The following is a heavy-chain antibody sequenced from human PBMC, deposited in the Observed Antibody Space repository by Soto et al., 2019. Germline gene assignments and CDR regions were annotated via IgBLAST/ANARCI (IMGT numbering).Heavy chain of an antibody. J-gene: IGHJ6*03. CDR3: ARQVDLRITIFGVVIPDLGSYMDV. Sequence: QVQLVQSGAEVKKPGASVKVSCKASGYTFTSYGISWVRQAPGQGLEWMGWISAYNGNTNYAQKLQGRVTMTTDTAPRTAYMELRSLRSADTAVYYCARQVDLRITIFGVVIPDLGSYMDVLGKGTTVTLSS. CDR2: ISAYNGNT. CDR1: GYTFTSYG. V-gene: IGHV1-18*01. D-gene: IGHD3-3*01.